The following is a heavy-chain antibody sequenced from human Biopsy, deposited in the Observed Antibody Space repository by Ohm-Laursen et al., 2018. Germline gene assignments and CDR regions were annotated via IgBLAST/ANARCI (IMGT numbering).Heavy chain of an antibody. CDR1: GYTFTSYD. D-gene: IGHD1-7*01. V-gene: IGHV1-8*01. CDR2: LNPVSGNS. CDR3: GRTVRNQLLTDP. J-gene: IGHJ5*02. Sequence: ASVKVSCKSSGYTFTSYDITWVRQASGQGPEWIGWLNPVSGNSNFGQKFRGRVTVTSDTSISTAYMELSGLTSDDTATYYCGRTVRNQLLTDPWGQGTLVTVTS.